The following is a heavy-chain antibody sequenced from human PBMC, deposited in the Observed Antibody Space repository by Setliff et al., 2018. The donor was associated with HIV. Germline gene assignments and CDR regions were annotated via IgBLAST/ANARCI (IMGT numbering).Heavy chain of an antibody. CDR1: GGFIGTYY. Sequence: NPSETLSLTCTVSGGFIGTYYWSWIRQSPGKGLEWIGSVYYTGSTNYNPSLESRVTMSVDTSKNQFSLRLMSLTAADTAIYYRARGRVTLNGVAAGHHYMDVWGKGNTVTVSS. CDR2: VYYTGST. J-gene: IGHJ6*03. CDR3: ARGRVTLNGVAAGHHYMDV. D-gene: IGHD3-3*01. V-gene: IGHV4-59*13.